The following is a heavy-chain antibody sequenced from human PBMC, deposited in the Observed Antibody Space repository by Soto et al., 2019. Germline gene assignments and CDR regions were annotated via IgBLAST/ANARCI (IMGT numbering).Heavy chain of an antibody. CDR3: ARVPQAAAGYYFDY. V-gene: IGHV4-31*03. D-gene: IGHD6-13*01. CDR1: GGSISSGGYY. Sequence: QVQLQESGPGLVKPSQTLSLTCTVSGGSISSGGYYWSWIRQHPGKGLEWIGYIYYSGSTYYNPSLKSRVTISVDTSKNQFSLKLSSVTDAETAVYYCARVPQAAAGYYFDYWGQGTLVTVSS. CDR2: IYYSGST. J-gene: IGHJ4*02.